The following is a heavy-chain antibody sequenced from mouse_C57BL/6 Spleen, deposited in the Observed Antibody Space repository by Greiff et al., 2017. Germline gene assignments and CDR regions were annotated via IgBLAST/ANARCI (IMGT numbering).Heavy chain of an antibody. Sequence: VKLQESGAELVKPGASVQMSCKASGYTFTTYPMEWMKQNHGKSLEWIGNFHPYNDDTKYNEKFKGKATLTVEKSSSTVYLELSRLTSDDSAVYYCARGSNYYAMDYWGQGTSVTVSS. CDR1: GYTFTTYP. CDR2: FHPYNDDT. V-gene: IGHV1-47*01. CDR3: ARGSNYYAMDY. J-gene: IGHJ4*01. D-gene: IGHD1-1*01.